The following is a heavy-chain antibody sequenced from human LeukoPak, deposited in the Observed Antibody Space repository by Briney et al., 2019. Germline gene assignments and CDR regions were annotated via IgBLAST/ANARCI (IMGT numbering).Heavy chain of an antibody. CDR2: FSPSGGIT. V-gene: IGHV3-23*01. D-gene: IGHD3-16*01. J-gene: IGHJ1*01. CDR3: AKDDDWGRYKH. Sequence: GGSLRLSCAASGFTFSSHGMNWVRQAPGKGLEWVSGFSPSGGITYYTDSVKGRFTISRDNSKNTQSLQMTGLRAEDTAVYYCAKDDDWGRYKHWGQGTLVTVSS. CDR1: GFTFSSHG.